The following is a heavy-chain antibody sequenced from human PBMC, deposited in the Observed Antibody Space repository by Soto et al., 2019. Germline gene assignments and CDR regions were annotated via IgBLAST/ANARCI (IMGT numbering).Heavy chain of an antibody. CDR2: ISGSGGST. D-gene: IGHD3-16*02. CDR1: AFTFSSYA. J-gene: IGHJ4*02. Sequence: GGSLRLSCAASAFTFSSYAMSWVRQAPGKGLAWVSAISGSGGSTYYADSVKGRFTISRDNSKNTLYLQMNSLRAEDTAVYYCAKASVLRLGELSSLDYWGQGTLVTVSS. V-gene: IGHV3-23*01. CDR3: AKASVLRLGELSSLDY.